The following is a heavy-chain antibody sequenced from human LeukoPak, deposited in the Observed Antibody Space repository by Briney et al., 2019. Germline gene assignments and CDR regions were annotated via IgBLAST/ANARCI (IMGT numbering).Heavy chain of an antibody. D-gene: IGHD6-13*01. CDR2: INHSGST. CDR1: GGSFSGYY. CDR3: AREGGSSSWTD. J-gene: IGHJ4*02. Sequence: SEILSLTCAVYGGSFSGYYWSWIRQPPGKGLEWIGEINHSGSTNYNPSLKSRVTISVDTSKNQFSLKLSSVTAADTAVYYCAREGGSSSWTDWGQGTLVTVSS. V-gene: IGHV4-34*01.